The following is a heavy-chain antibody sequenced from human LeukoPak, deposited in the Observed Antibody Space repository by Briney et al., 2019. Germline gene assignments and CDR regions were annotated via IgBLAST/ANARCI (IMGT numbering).Heavy chain of an antibody. J-gene: IGHJ5*02. CDR1: GIPFSSFG. Sequence: GGSLRLSCAAPGIPFSSFGMHWLRQAPGKGLEWVAFIWYDGSNKYYADSVKGRFTISRDNAKNSLYLQMNSLRAEDTSVYYCARDTNGDGWFDPWGQGTLVTVSS. CDR2: IWYDGSNK. CDR3: ARDTNGDGWFDP. V-gene: IGHV3-33*01. D-gene: IGHD4-17*01.